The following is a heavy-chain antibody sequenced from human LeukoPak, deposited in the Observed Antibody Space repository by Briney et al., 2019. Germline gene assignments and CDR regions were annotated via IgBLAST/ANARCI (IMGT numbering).Heavy chain of an antibody. CDR2: IYHSGTT. Sequence: SETLSLTCTVSGGSLSSGGYYWSWLRQQPGKGLQWIAYIYHSGTTYYNPSLKSRATISVDMSKNQFSLRLNSVTAADTAVYYCANEYYDSSGYYYIDRWGLGTLVTVSS. CDR3: ANEYYDSSGYYYIDR. CDR1: GGSLSSGGYY. V-gene: IGHV4-31*03. D-gene: IGHD3-22*01. J-gene: IGHJ5*02.